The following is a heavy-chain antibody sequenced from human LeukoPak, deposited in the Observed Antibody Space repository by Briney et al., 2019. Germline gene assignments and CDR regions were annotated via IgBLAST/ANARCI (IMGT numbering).Heavy chain of an antibody. V-gene: IGHV3-74*01. CDR3: VKDHTGEQDK. CDR1: GFTFSSFW. Sequence: GGSLRLSCAASGFTFSSFWIHWVRQVPGKGLVWVSRINPESTTTTYADSVKGRFTISRDNARNTLYLQMNSLRVEETAMYYCVKDHTGEQDKWGQGTLVTVSS. D-gene: IGHD1-1*01. J-gene: IGHJ4*02. CDR2: INPESTTT.